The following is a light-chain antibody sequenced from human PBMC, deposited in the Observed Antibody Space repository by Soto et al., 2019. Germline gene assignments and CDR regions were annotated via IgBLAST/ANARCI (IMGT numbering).Light chain of an antibody. CDR2: GAS. V-gene: IGKV3-20*01. J-gene: IGKJ5*01. Sequence: EIVLTQSPGTLSLSPGERATLSCRASQSFSSNYLSWYQQKPGQAPRLLIYGASTRATGIPDRFSGSGSGTDFTLTISRLDPEDFAVYYCQQYGSSPPITFGQGTRLEIK. CDR3: QQYGSSPPIT. CDR1: QSFSSNY.